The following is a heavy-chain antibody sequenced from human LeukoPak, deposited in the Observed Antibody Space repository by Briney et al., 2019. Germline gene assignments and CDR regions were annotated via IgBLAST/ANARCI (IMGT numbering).Heavy chain of an antibody. J-gene: IGHJ4*02. D-gene: IGHD3-22*01. V-gene: IGHV4-59*01. CDR2: IYSDGTT. Sequence: SETLSLTCSVSGASTTSYYWNWIRQAPGKGLEWIGYIYSDGTTSYSPSLRSRVTILIDTSRNQFSLKLSSVTAADAAVYYCARDTRSYDTSGYYYFDYWGQGALVTVSS. CDR1: GASTTSYY. CDR3: ARDTRSYDTSGYYYFDY.